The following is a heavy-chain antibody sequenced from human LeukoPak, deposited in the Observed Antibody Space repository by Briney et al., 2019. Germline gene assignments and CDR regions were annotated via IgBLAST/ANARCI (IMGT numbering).Heavy chain of an antibody. J-gene: IGHJ5*02. CDR2: IYYSGST. CDR1: GGSISSYY. CDR3: ATSSGYSSGWSVGNWFDP. Sequence: SETLSLTCTVSGGSISSYYWSWIRQPPRKGLEWIGYIYYSGSTNYNPSLKSRVTISVDTSRNQFSLKLSSVTAADTAVYYCATSSGYSSGWSVGNWFDPWGQGTLVTVSS. V-gene: IGHV4-59*01. D-gene: IGHD6-19*01.